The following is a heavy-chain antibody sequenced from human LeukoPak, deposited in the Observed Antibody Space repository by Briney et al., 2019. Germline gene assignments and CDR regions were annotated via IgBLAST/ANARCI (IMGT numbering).Heavy chain of an antibody. V-gene: IGHV3-23*01. J-gene: IGHJ4*02. CDR3: AKGIGTTSFGVATLDS. D-gene: IGHD3-3*01. Sequence: PGGSLRLSCAASGFTFSSYAMSWVRQAPGKGLEWVSAISGSGGSTYYADSVKGRFTISRGNSKNTLYLEMNTPRGEDTAVYFCAKGIGTTSFGVATLDSWGQGTLVTVS. CDR2: ISGSGGST. CDR1: GFTFSSYA.